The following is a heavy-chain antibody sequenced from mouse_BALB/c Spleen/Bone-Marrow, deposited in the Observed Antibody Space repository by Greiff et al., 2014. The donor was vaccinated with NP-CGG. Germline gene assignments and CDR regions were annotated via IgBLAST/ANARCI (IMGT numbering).Heavy chain of an antibody. Sequence: EVQLQQSGTVLARPGASVKMSCKASGYTFTSYWMHWVKQRPGQGLEWIGAIYPGNSDTSYNQKFKGKAKLTAVTPTSTAYMELSSLTNEDSAVYYCTKITAATGYFDVWGAGTTVTVSS. J-gene: IGHJ1*01. D-gene: IGHD1-2*01. CDR3: TKITAATGYFDV. V-gene: IGHV1-5*01. CDR2: IYPGNSDT. CDR1: GYTFTSYW.